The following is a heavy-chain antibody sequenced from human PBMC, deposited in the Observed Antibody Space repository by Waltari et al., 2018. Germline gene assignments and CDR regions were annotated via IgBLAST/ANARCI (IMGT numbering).Heavy chain of an antibody. CDR2: SHDSGSA. V-gene: IGHV4-59*08. Sequence: QVLLEESGPGLVKPSGTLSLICTVSGDSIKTFYWNWIRQPPGGGLEWIGYSHDSGSARFNPSLKSRVTISVDTSKNQFSLRLNSVSAADTGVYYCARRARSWYYFDLWGQGTPVTVSS. J-gene: IGHJ4*02. CDR3: ARRARSWYYFDL. CDR1: GDSIKTFY. D-gene: IGHD3-10*01.